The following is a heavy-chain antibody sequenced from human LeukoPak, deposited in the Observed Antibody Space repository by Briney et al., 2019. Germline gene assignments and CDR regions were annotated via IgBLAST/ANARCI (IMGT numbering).Heavy chain of an antibody. CDR2: IHYSGST. V-gene: IGHV4-59*01. J-gene: IGHJ4*02. Sequence: PSETLSLTCSVSGDSISGYSWSWIRQPPGMGLEWIGYIHYSGSTTYSPSLKSRVTISVDPSKHQFSLSLSSVTAADTAVYYCATGQGSGSSWAFDYWGQGTLVTVSS. CDR1: GDSISGYS. D-gene: IGHD1-26*01. CDR3: ATGQGSGSSWAFDY.